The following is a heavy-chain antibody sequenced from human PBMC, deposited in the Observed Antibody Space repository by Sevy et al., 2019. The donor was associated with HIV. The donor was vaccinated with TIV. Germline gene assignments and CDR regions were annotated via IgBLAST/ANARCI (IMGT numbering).Heavy chain of an antibody. J-gene: IGHJ1*01. CDR3: AREVAAAGNAAYFQH. D-gene: IGHD6-13*01. Sequence: GGSLRLSCAASGFTFSSYGMHWVRQAPGKGLEWVAVIWYDGRNKYYSDSVKGRFTISRDKFKNTLYLQMNRLRAEDTAVYYCAREVAAAGNAAYFQHWGPGTLVTVSS. CDR2: IWYDGRNK. CDR1: GFTFSSYG. V-gene: IGHV3-33*01.